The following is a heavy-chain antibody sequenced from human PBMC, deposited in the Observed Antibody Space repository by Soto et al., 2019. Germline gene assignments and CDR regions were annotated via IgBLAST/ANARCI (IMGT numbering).Heavy chain of an antibody. CDR1: GFTFGDYA. CDR2: IRSKAYGGTT. CDR3: TRVLDYGGNSFFDY. J-gene: IGHJ4*02. Sequence: PGGSLRLSCTASGFTFGDYAMSRVRQAPGKGLEWVGFIRSKAYGGTTEYAASGKGRFTISRDDSKSIAYLQMNSLKTEDIAVYYCTRVLDYGGNSFFDYWGQGTLVTVSS. D-gene: IGHD4-17*01. V-gene: IGHV3-49*04.